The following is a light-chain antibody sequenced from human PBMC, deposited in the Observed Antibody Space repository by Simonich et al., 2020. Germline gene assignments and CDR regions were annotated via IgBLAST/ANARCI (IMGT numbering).Light chain of an antibody. Sequence: SYELTQPSSVSVSPGQTASITCTGDVLAKKYARWFQQRTGQAPVLVNYKDSERPSGITERFTGSSSGTTVTLTISGAQVEDEADYDCYSAADNNRVFGGGTKLTVL. CDR1: VLAKKY. V-gene: IGLV3-27*01. CDR2: KDS. J-gene: IGLJ3*02. CDR3: YSAADNNRV.